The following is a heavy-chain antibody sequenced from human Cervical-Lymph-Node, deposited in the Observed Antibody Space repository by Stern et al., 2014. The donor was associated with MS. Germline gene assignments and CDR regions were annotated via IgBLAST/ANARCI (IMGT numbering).Heavy chain of an antibody. CDR2: IRNKAFGGTT. CDR1: GFTFGDYA. D-gene: IGHD3-22*01. CDR3: SRYYYDSDRYSYEQLFDH. V-gene: IGHV3-49*03. J-gene: IGHJ4*02. Sequence: EVQLVESGGGLVAPGRSLRLSCSASGFTFGDYAIIWFRQPPGRGLEWVGFIRNKAFGGTTEYAASLRRRISISRDDSKSVAYLQMSSLKIEDTAVYYCSRYYYDSDRYSYEQLFDHWGQGSLVTVSS.